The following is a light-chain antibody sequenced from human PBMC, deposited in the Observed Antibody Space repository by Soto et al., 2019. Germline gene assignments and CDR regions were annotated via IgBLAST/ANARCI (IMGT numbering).Light chain of an antibody. Sequence: EIVLIQSPGTLSLSPGERATLSCRASQSVSSSYLAWYQQKPGQAPRLLIYGASTRATGIPARFSGSGSGTEFTLTISSLQSEDFAVYYCQQYNNWPPITFGQGTKVDIK. CDR3: QQYNNWPPIT. J-gene: IGKJ1*01. CDR2: GAS. V-gene: IGKV3-15*01. CDR1: QSVSSS.